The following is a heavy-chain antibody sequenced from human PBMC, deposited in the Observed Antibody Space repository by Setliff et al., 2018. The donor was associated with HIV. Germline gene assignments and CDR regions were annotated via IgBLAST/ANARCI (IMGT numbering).Heavy chain of an antibody. CDR3: ARDAVEASIPGGWFDS. Sequence: PSETLSLTCTVSGGSVSSGAYFWSWIRQHPGKGLEWMGYMSKRGTYIINPSLESRMTMSVDMSKNQLYLRLKSVTAADTAVYFCARDAVEASIPGGWFDSWGPGTLVTVSS. CDR1: GGSVSSGAYF. CDR2: MSKRGTY. V-gene: IGHV4-31*03. D-gene: IGHD2-21*01. J-gene: IGHJ5*01.